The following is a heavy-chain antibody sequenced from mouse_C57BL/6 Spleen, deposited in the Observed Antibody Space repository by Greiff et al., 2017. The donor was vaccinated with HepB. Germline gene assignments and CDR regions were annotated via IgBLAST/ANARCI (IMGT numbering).Heavy chain of an antibody. CDR2: ISDGGSYT. CDR1: GFTFSSYA. CDR3: ARDGGTYYSNSFDY. Sequence: EVKLVESGGGLVKPGGSLKLSCAASGFTFSSYAMSWVRQTPEKRLEWVATISDGGSYTYYPDNVKGRFTISRDNAKNNLYLQMSHLKSEDTAMYYCARDGGTYYSNSFDYWGQGTTLTVSS. J-gene: IGHJ2*01. D-gene: IGHD2-5*01. V-gene: IGHV5-4*01.